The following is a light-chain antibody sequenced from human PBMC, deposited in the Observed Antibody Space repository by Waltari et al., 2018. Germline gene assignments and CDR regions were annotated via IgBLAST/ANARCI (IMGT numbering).Light chain of an antibody. Sequence: LTQPPSLSGAPGHRVTSSCPGSSPDIGSFGVTSYQHRPGSVPRLLIYDNTHRPSGVPDRFSASKSDTSASLDIAGLQPDDEADYYCQSYDNTGRGSVLIGGGTRLTVL. CDR3: QSYDNTGRGSVL. CDR1: SPDIGSFG. J-gene: IGLJ2*01. V-gene: IGLV1-40*01. CDR2: DNT.